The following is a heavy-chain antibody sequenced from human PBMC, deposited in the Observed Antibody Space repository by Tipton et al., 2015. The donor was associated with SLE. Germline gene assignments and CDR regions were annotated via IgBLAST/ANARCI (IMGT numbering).Heavy chain of an antibody. Sequence: GSLRLSCAASGFTFSDYYMSWIRQAPGKGLEWLSYISNTGDTIFYADSVKGRFTISRDNAKSSLYLQMNSLRPEDTAVYYCARDHYYYDSSGLYTFDVWGQETIITVSS. V-gene: IGHV3-11*04. J-gene: IGHJ3*01. CDR1: GFTFSDYY. D-gene: IGHD3-22*01. CDR3: ARDHYYYDSSGLYTFDV. CDR2: ISNTGDTI.